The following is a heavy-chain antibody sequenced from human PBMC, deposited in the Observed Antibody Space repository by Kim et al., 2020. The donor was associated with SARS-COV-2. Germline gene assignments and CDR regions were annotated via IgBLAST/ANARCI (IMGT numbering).Heavy chain of an antibody. CDR1: GDSVSSNSAA. J-gene: IGHJ6*02. V-gene: IGHV6-1*01. D-gene: IGHD6-13*01. CDR3: ARDQRANYSSSWGAAWFYYGMDV. CDR2: TYYRSKWYN. Sequence: SQTLSLTCAISGDSVSSNSAAWNWIRQSPSRGLEWLGRTYYRSKWYNDYAVSVKSRITINPDTSKNQFSLQLNSVTPEDTAVYYCARDQRANYSSSWGAAWFYYGMDVWGQGTTVTVSS.